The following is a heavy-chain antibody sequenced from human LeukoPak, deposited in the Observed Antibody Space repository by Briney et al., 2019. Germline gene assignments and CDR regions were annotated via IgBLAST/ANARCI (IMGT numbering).Heavy chain of an antibody. D-gene: IGHD3-16*01. CDR1: GFTFSSYE. CDR3: AREGRGSSADAFDI. Sequence: GGSPRLSCAASGFTFSSYEMHWVRQVAGKGLEWVSAVGIVGDTFYSGSVKGRFTISRENAENSLFLQMNSLRAGDTAVYYCAREGRGSSADAFDIWGQGTMVTVSS. CDR2: VGIVGDT. V-gene: IGHV3-13*01. J-gene: IGHJ3*02.